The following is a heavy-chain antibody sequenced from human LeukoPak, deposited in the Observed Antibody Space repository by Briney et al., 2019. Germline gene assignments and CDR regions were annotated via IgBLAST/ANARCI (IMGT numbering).Heavy chain of an antibody. J-gene: IGHJ6*04. CDR3: ARPYSSGWYFPLYYGMDV. V-gene: IGHV3-33*01. D-gene: IGHD6-19*01. Sequence: GGSLRLSCAASGFTFSSYGMHWVRQAPGKGLEWVAVTCYDGSNKYYADSVKGRFTISRDNSKNTLYLQMNSLRAEDTAVYYCARPYSSGWYFPLYYGMDVWGKGTTVTVSS. CDR2: TCYDGSNK. CDR1: GFTFSSYG.